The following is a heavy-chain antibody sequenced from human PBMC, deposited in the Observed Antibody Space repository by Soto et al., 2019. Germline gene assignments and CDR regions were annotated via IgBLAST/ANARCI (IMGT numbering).Heavy chain of an antibody. CDR2: IYWDDDK. CDR3: AHRAGLQGNWNGGYFDS. CDR1: GFSLSTSGVG. D-gene: IGHD1-1*01. V-gene: IGHV2-5*02. Sequence: QITLKESGPTRVRPTQTLTLTCIFSGFSLSTSGVGVGWIRQPPGKALEWLAFIYWDDDKRYSPSLKSRLTITKDTSTNQVALTMTNMDPVDTATYYGAHRAGLQGNWNGGYFDSWGQGALVTVSS. J-gene: IGHJ4*02.